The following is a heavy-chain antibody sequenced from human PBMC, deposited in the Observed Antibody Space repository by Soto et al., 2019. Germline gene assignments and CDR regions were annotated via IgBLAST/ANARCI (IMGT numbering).Heavy chain of an antibody. CDR3: AKDLAEITMVGGVPLFAP. J-gene: IGHJ5*02. Sequence: PGGSLRLSCAASGFNFSSYAMSWVRQAPGKGLEWVSAISGSGGSTYYADSVKGRFTISRDDSKNTLYLQMNSLRAEDTAVYYYAKDLAEITMVGGVPLFAPWGKGALDPVS. CDR1: GFNFSSYA. CDR2: ISGSGGST. D-gene: IGHD3-10*01. V-gene: IGHV3-23*01.